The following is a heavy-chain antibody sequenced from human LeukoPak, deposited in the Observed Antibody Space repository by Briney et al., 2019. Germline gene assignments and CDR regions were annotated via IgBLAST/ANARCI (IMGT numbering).Heavy chain of an antibody. J-gene: IGHJ6*02. Sequence: GRSLRLSCAASGFTFDDYAMHWVRQAPGKGLEWVSGISWNSGSIGYADSVKGRFTISRDNAKNSLYLQMNSLRAEDTALYYCAKDISARDYYYYYYGMDVWGQGTTVTVSS. V-gene: IGHV3-9*01. CDR1: GFTFDDYA. D-gene: IGHD3-10*01. CDR2: ISWNSGSI. CDR3: AKDISARDYYYYYYGMDV.